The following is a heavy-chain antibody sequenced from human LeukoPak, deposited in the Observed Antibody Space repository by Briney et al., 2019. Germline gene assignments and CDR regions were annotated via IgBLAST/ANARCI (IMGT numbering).Heavy chain of an antibody. CDR2: LSSTGGST. D-gene: IGHD2-2*02. CDR1: GFTFSNYA. J-gene: IGHJ4*02. Sequence: PGGSLRLSCAASGFTFSNYAMSWVRLAPGRGLEWVSGLSSTGGSTYYADSVKGRFTISRDNSENTLFLQMNTLRADDTAVYYCAKHVGYTKYYFDAWGQGALVTVSS. CDR3: AKHVGYTKYYFDA. V-gene: IGHV3-23*01.